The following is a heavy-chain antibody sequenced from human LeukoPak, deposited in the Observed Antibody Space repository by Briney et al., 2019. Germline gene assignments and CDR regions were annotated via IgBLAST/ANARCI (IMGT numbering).Heavy chain of an antibody. CDR3: AKSHSSNWDNDAFDI. CDR2: IYYSGST. V-gene: IGHV4-59*01. Sequence: KPSETLSLTCTVSGGSISSYCWSWIRQPPGKGLEWIGYIYYSGSTNYNPSLKSRITISVDTSKNQFSLKLSSMTAADTAVYYCAKSHSSNWDNDAFDIWGQGTIVTVSS. D-gene: IGHD6-13*01. J-gene: IGHJ3*02. CDR1: GGSISSYC.